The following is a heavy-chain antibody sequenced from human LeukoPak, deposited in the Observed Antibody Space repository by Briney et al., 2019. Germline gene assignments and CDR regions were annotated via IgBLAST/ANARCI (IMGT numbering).Heavy chain of an antibody. J-gene: IGHJ4*02. CDR2: ISQSGIT. CDR1: GYSINNAHY. CDR3: ARASVAHRIVAGDYFDY. Sequence: SETLSLTCAVTGYSINNAHYWAWIRQPPGKGLECIGNISQSGITSYNPSLKGRVIISVDTSKNQFSLNMRSVTAADTAVYFCARASVAHRIVAGDYFDYWGQGTLVTVSS. V-gene: IGHV4-38-2*01. D-gene: IGHD2-15*01.